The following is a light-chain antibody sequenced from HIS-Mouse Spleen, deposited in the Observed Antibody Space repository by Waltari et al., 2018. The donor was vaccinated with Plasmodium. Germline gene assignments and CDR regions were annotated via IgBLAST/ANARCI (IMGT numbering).Light chain of an antibody. CDR1: KLGDKY. J-gene: IGLJ3*02. CDR2: QDS. Sequence: SYELTQPPSVSVSPGQTASITCSGDKLGDKYACWYQQKPGQSPVLVIYQDSKRPSGIRERFPGSNSGNTATLTISGTQAMDEADYYCQAWDSSTAVFGGGTKLTVL. CDR3: QAWDSSTAV. V-gene: IGLV3-1*01.